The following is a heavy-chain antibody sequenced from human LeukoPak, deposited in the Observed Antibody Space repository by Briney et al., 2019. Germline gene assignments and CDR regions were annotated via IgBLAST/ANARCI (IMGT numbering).Heavy chain of an antibody. CDR1: GGSFSGYY. J-gene: IGHJ4*02. D-gene: IGHD3-9*01. V-gene: IGHV4-34*01. CDR2: INHSGST. Sequence: SETLSLTCAVYGGSFSGYYWSWIRQPPGKGLEWIGEINHSGSTNYNPSLKSRVTISVDTSKNQFSLKLSSVTAADTAVYYCATRYFDWLLYPASFDYWGQGTLVTVSS. CDR3: ATRYFDWLLYPASFDY.